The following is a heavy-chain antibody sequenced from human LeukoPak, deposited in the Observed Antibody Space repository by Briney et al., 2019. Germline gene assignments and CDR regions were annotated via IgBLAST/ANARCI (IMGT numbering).Heavy chain of an antibody. Sequence: GRSLRLSCAASGFSFSSHGMHWVRQAPGKGLEWVAVISYVGTTKYYADSVKGRFTISRDNSNNILYLQMNSLRAEDTAVYYCAKEHCTGNCYSDFFDYWGQGTLVTVSS. CDR3: AKEHCTGNCYSDFFDY. D-gene: IGHD2-21*02. J-gene: IGHJ4*02. CDR2: ISYVGTTK. CDR1: GFSFSSHG. V-gene: IGHV3-30*18.